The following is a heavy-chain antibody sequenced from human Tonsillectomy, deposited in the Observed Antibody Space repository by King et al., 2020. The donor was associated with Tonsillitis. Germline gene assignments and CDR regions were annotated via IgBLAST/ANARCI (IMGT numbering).Heavy chain of an antibody. CDR2: IWYDGSNE. CDR3: ARDWPDGYNPVGAFDI. CDR1: GFIFSNYA. J-gene: IGHJ3*02. Sequence: VQLVESGGGVVQPGRYLRLSCAASGFIFSNYAMHWVRQAPGKGLEWVAFIWYDGSNEYYADSVKGRFTLSRDNSRNTLYLQMNSLRSEDTAVYYCARDWPDGYNPVGAFDIWGQGTMVSASS. V-gene: IGHV3-33*08. D-gene: IGHD5-24*01.